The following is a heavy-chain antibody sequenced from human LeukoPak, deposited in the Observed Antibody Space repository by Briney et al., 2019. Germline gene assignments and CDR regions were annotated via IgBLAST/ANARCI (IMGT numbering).Heavy chain of an antibody. CDR1: GGAFSSYA. Sequence: GASVKVSCKASGGAFSSYAISWVRQAPGQGLEWMGGIIPIFGTANYAQKFQGRVTITADESTSTAYMELSSLRSEDTAVYYCARDYGDGYNFGHWGQGTLVTVSS. CDR3: ARDYGDGYNFGH. D-gene: IGHD5-24*01. V-gene: IGHV1-69*13. J-gene: IGHJ4*02. CDR2: IIPIFGTA.